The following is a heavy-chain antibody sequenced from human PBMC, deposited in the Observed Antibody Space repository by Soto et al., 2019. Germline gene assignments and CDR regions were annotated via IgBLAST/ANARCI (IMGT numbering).Heavy chain of an antibody. CDR2: ISWNSGSI. D-gene: IGHD6-19*01. V-gene: IGHV3-9*01. CDR3: AKGSSGWYWEYFQH. Sequence: GGSLRLSCAASGFTFDDYAMHWVRQAPGKGLEWVSGISWNSGSIGYADSVKGRFTISRDNAKNSLYLQMNSLRAEDTALYYCAKGSSGWYWEYFQHWGQGTLVTVSS. CDR1: GFTFDDYA. J-gene: IGHJ1*01.